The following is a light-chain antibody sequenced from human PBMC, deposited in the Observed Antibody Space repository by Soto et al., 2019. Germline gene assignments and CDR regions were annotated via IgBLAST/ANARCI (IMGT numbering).Light chain of an antibody. J-gene: IGLJ1*01. Sequence: QSVLTQPPSVSGSPGQSVTISCSGTSSDVGSYNRVSWYQQPPGTAPKLTIYEVSNRPSGVPARFSGSKSGNTASLTISGLQAEDEADYYCSSFTSSSTYVFGTGTKVTVL. CDR3: SSFTSSSTYV. CDR2: EVS. CDR1: SSDVGSYNR. V-gene: IGLV2-18*02.